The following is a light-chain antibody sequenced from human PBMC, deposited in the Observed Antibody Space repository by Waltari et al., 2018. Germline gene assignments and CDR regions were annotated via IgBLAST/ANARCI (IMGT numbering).Light chain of an antibody. Sequence: DIQMTQSQSSLSASVRDRVPITCQASQDISKYLSWYQQKPGKAPKLLIYGASNLETGVPSRFSGSGSRTDFTFTISSLQPEDVATYYCQQYDNLPVTFGQGTKVEIK. CDR1: QDISKY. CDR2: GAS. CDR3: QQYDNLPVT. V-gene: IGKV1-33*01. J-gene: IGKJ1*01.